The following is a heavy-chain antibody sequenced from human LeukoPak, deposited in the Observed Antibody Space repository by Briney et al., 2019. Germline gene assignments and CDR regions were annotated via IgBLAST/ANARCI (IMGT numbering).Heavy chain of an antibody. CDR3: ARKPGY. Sequence: GGSLRLSCAASGFIFSDYWMHWVRQGPGKGLVWVSRVDSDGCNTRYADSVKGRFTISRDNAKNTVYLQVNSLRDDDTGVYYCARKPGYWGQGTLVTVSS. CDR1: GFIFSDYW. CDR2: VDSDGCNT. J-gene: IGHJ4*02. V-gene: IGHV3-74*01.